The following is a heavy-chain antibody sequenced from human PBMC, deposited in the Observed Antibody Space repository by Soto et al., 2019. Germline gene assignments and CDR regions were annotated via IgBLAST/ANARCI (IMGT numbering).Heavy chain of an antibody. Sequence: GGSLRLSCAASGFTFSDYYMIWIRQAPGKGLEWVSYISDSGSTISYADSVKGRFTISRDNAKYSLYLQMNSLRAEDTAVYYCARSLPYDFWTGYPNWFDPWGQGTLVTAPQ. V-gene: IGHV3-11*01. CDR3: ARSLPYDFWTGYPNWFDP. J-gene: IGHJ5*02. CDR1: GFTFSDYY. D-gene: IGHD3-3*01. CDR2: ISDSGSTI.